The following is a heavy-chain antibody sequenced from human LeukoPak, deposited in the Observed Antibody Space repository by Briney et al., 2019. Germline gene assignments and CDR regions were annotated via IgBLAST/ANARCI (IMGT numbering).Heavy chain of an antibody. D-gene: IGHD1-26*01. CDR2: INPNSGST. V-gene: IGHV1-2*02. CDR1: GYTFTDYH. J-gene: IGHJ4*02. CDR3: ARSKIQYLVKASADY. Sequence: ASVKVSCKASGYTFTDYHIYWVRQAPGQGLECMGWINPNSGSTNSAQKFQGRVTVTRDTSISTVYMELSRLRSDDTAVYYCARSKIQYLVKASADYWGQGTLVTVSS.